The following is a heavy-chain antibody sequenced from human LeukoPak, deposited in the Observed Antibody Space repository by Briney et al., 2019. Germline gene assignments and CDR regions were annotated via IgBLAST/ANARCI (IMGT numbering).Heavy chain of an antibody. D-gene: IGHD3-16*01. CDR3: AKDAARGDYLSFGMDV. Sequence: AGGSLRLSCSASGFTFSSYAMGWVRQAPGKGLEWDSFISVSGGSTYYADSVKGRFTISRDNSKNTLFLQMNSLRGEDTAIYYCAKDAARGDYLSFGMDVWGQGTTVTVSS. V-gene: IGHV3-23*01. J-gene: IGHJ6*02. CDR1: GFTFSSYA. CDR2: ISVSGGST.